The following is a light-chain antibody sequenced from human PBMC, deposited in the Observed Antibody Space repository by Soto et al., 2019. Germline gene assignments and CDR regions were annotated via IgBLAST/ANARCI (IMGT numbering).Light chain of an antibody. Sequence: QSVLTQPPSASGTPGQRVTISCSGSSSNIGRNYVYWYQQVPGTAPKLLIYRDDQRPSGVPDRFSGSKSGTSASLAVSGLRSEDEADYYCASWDDSLSGVAFGGGTKLTVL. CDR2: RDD. CDR3: ASWDDSLSGVA. CDR1: SSNIGRNY. V-gene: IGLV1-47*01. J-gene: IGLJ2*01.